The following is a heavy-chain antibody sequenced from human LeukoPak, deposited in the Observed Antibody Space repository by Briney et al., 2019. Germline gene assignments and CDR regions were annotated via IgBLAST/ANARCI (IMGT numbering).Heavy chain of an antibody. D-gene: IGHD3-9*01. CDR2: IYHGGST. CDR3: ARVWYYDILTGYYVTEDGMDV. J-gene: IGHJ6*04. CDR1: GGSISSSNW. Sequence: SGTLSLTCAVSGGSISSSNWWSWVRQPPGKGLEWIGEIYHGGSTNYNPSLKSRVTISVDKSKNQFSLKLSSVTAADTAVYYCARVWYYDILTGYYVTEDGMDVWGKGTTVTVSS. V-gene: IGHV4-4*02.